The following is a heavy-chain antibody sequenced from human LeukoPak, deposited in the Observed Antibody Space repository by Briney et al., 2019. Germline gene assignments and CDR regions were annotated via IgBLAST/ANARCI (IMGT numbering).Heavy chain of an antibody. CDR2: IYYSGST. CDR3: ARDSPRSGWYNY. D-gene: IGHD6-19*01. Sequence: SETLSLTCTVSGGSISSGSYYWSWIRQPPGKGLEWIGYIYYSGSTNYNPSLKSRVTISVDTSKNQFSLKLSSVTAADTAVYYCARDSPRSGWYNYWGQGTLVTVSS. J-gene: IGHJ4*02. V-gene: IGHV4-61*01. CDR1: GGSISSGSYY.